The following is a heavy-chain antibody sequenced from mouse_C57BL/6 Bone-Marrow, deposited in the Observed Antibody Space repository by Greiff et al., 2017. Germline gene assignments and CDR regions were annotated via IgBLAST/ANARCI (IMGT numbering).Heavy chain of an antibody. V-gene: IGHV1-64*01. Sequence: VQLQHPGAELVTPGASVKLSCKASGYTFTSYWMPWVKQRPGQGLEWIGMIHPNSGSTKDNEKFKSQGTLTLDKSSSPAFMQISSLTSEDSSVYYCARGRDAYFDYWNQGTTLTISS. CDR2: IHPNSGST. CDR3: ARGRDAYFDY. D-gene: IGHD3-3*01. J-gene: IGHJ2*01. CDR1: GYTFTSYW.